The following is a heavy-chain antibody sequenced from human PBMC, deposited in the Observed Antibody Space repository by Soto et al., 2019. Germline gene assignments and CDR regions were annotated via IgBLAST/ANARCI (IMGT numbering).Heavy chain of an antibody. D-gene: IGHD3-22*01. V-gene: IGHV3-23*01. CDR2: ISGSGGST. J-gene: IGHJ4*02. Sequence: GGSLRLSCAASGFPFSSYAMSWVRQAPGKGLEWVSAISGSGGSTYYADSVKGRFTISRDNSKNTLYLQMNSLRAEDTAVYYCAKVTSSGYYPFDYWGQGTLVTVSS. CDR1: GFPFSSYA. CDR3: AKVTSSGYYPFDY.